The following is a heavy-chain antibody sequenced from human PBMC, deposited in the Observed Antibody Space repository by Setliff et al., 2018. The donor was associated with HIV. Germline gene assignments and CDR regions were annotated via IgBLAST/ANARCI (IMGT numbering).Heavy chain of an antibody. J-gene: IGHJ4*02. D-gene: IGHD3-3*01. CDR2: INPHGGST. V-gene: IGHV1-46*01. CDR3: ARLRPTAFFDY. Sequence: ASVKVSCKASGGTFTSYSLHWVRQAPGQGLEWMGVINPHGGSTNYAQKFQGRVTMTRDTSTSTVYMELSSLRSDDTAVYYCARLRPTAFFDYWGQGTLVTVSS. CDR1: GGTFTSYS.